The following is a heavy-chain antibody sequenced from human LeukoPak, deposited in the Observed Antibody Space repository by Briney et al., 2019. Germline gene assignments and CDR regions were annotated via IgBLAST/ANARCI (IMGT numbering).Heavy chain of an antibody. Sequence: PGGSLRLSCAASGFTFSSYSMNWVRQAPGKGLEWVAIIYYDGSKKYYVDSVKGRFTISRDNSKNTLYLQMNSLRAEDTAVYYCARAGEVAGTFDYWGQGTLVTVSS. V-gene: IGHV3-30-3*01. CDR1: GFTFSSYS. J-gene: IGHJ4*02. CDR3: ARAGEVAGTFDY. D-gene: IGHD6-19*01. CDR2: IYYDGSKK.